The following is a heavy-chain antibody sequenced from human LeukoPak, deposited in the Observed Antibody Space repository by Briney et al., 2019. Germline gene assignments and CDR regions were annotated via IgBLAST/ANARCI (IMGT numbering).Heavy chain of an antibody. Sequence: GRSLRLSCAASGFTFSSYGMHWVRQAPGKGLEWVAVISYDGSNKYYADSVKGRFAISRDNSKNTLYLQINSLRAEDTAVYYCGGPEDWGQGTLVTVSS. CDR1: GFTFSSYG. CDR3: GGPED. J-gene: IGHJ4*02. V-gene: IGHV3-30*03. CDR2: ISYDGSNK.